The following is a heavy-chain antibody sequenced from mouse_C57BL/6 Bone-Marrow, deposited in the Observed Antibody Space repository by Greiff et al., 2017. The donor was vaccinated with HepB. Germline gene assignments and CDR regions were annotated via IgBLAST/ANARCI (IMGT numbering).Heavy chain of an antibody. CDR3: ARQWYAMDY. CDR1: GFTFSSYG. V-gene: IGHV5-6*02. J-gene: IGHJ4*01. CDR2: ISSGGSYT. Sequence: EVMLVESGGDLVKPGGSLKLSCAASGFTFSSYGMSWVRQTPDKRLEWVATISSGGSYTYYPDSVKGRFTISRDNANNTLYLQMSSLKSEDTARYYCARQWYAMDYWGQGTSVTVSS.